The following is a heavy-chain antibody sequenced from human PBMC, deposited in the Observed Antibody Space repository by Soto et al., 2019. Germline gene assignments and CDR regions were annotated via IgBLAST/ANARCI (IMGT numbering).Heavy chain of an antibody. CDR2: ISGSGTST. Sequence: GGSLRLSCAASGFTFGNYAMSWVRQAPGKGLEWVAAISGSGTSTYNIHSVNGRFTISRDNLVNTVYLQMNTLRAEDTALYYCAKESEMSVGYGMDVWGQGTTVTVSS. CDR1: GFTFGNYA. V-gene: IGHV3-23*01. CDR3: AKESEMSVGYGMDV. D-gene: IGHD3-10*01. J-gene: IGHJ6*02.